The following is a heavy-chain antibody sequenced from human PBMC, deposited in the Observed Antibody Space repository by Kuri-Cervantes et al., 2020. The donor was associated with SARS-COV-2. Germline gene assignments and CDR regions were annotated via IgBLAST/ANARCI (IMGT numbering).Heavy chain of an antibody. Sequence: GGSLRLSCAASGFTFSGSAMHWVRQASGKGLEWVGRIRSKANSYATAYAASVKGRFTISRDDSKNTAYLQMNSLRAEDTAVYYCAKDSLLEVKFDYWGQGTLVTVSS. CDR2: IRSKANSYAT. V-gene: IGHV3-73*01. CDR3: AKDSLLEVKFDY. CDR1: GFTFSGSA. D-gene: IGHD1-1*01. J-gene: IGHJ4*02.